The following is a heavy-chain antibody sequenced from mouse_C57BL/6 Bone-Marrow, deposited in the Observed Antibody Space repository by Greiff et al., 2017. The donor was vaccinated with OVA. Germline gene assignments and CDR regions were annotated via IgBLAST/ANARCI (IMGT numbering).Heavy chain of an antibody. D-gene: IGHD2-1*01. Sequence: QVQLQQPGAELVRPGSSVKLSCKASGYTFTSYWMHWVKQRPIQGLEWIGNIDPSDSDTHYNQKFKDKATLTVDKSSSTAYMQLSSLTSEDSAVYYGAKRHGNCGDWFAYWGQGTLVTVSA. V-gene: IGHV1-52*01. CDR1: GYTFTSYW. CDR3: AKRHGNCGDWFAY. CDR2: IDPSDSDT. J-gene: IGHJ3*01.